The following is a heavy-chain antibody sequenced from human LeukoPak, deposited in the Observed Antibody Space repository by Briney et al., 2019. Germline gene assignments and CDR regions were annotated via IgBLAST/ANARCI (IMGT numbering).Heavy chain of an antibody. CDR1: GFTFDDYA. V-gene: IGHV3-9*01. CDR3: AKRRIAVAPFDY. D-gene: IGHD6-19*01. CDR2: ISWNSGSI. J-gene: IGHJ4*02. Sequence: GGSLRLSCAASGFTFDDYAMHWVRQAPGKGLEWVSGISWNSGSIGYADSVKGRFTISRDNSKNTLYLQMNSLRAEDTAVYYCAKRRIAVAPFDYWGQGTLVTVSS.